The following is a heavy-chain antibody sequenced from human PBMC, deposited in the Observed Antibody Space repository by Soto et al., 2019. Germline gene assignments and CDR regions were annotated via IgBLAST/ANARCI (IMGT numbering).Heavy chain of an antibody. CDR2: IYYSGST. CDR1: GGSISSGDYY. CDR3: ARFRPQQARQRGLDY. V-gene: IGHV4-30-4*01. J-gene: IGHJ4*02. Sequence: SETLSLTCTVSGGSISSGDYYWSWIRQPPGKGLEWIGYIYYSGSTYYNPSLKSRVTISVDTSKNQFSLKLSSVTAADTAVYYCARFRPQQARQRGLDYWGQGTLVTVSS.